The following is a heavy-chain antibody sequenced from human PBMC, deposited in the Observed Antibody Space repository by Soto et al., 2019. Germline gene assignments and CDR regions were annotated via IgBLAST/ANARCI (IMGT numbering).Heavy chain of an antibody. CDR1: GFTFSSYG. J-gene: IGHJ4*02. CDR2: IWYDGSNK. CDR3: AREGNLYDSSGYSDY. Sequence: GGSLRLSCAASGFTFSSYGMHWVRQAPGKGLEWVAVIWYDGSNKYYADSVKGRFTISRDNSKNTLYLQMNSLRAEDTAVYYCAREGNLYDSSGYSDYWGQGTLVTVSS. V-gene: IGHV3-33*01. D-gene: IGHD3-22*01.